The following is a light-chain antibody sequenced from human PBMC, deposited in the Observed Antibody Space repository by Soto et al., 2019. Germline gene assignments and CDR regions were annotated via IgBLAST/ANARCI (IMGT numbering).Light chain of an antibody. V-gene: IGLV2-11*01. CDR2: DVS. CDR1: SSDVGGYNY. CDR3: CSYAGSYTYV. Sequence: QSALTQPRSVXGXXXXXXXXSCTGTSSDVGGYNYVSWYQQHPGKAPKLMIYDVSKRPSGVPDRFSGSKSGNTASLTISGLQAEDEADYYCCSYAGSYTYVFGTGTKVTVL. J-gene: IGLJ1*01.